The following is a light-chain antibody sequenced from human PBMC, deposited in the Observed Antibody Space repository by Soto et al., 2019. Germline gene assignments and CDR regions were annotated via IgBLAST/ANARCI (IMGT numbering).Light chain of an antibody. CDR1: QRISTY. V-gene: IGKV1-39*01. J-gene: IGKJ5*01. Sequence: DIQMTQSPSSLSASVGDRVTITCRASQRISTYLNWFQQEPGKAPKLLIYASSTLQGGVPSRFSGSGSGSEFTLTISSLQTEDFATYYCQQTFSPPSITFGQGTRLDI. CDR2: ASS. CDR3: QQTFSPPSIT.